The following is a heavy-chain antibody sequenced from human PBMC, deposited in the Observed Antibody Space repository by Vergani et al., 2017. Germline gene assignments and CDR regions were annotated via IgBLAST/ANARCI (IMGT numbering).Heavy chain of an antibody. CDR2: IYYSGST. Sequence: QVQLQESGPGLVKPSETLSLTCTVSGGSVSSGSYYWSWIRQPPGKGLEWIGYIYYSGSTNYNPSLKSRVTISVDTSKNQFSLKLSSVTAADTAVYYCARESQLGRRYYYYMDVWGKGTTVTVSS. V-gene: IGHV4-61*01. D-gene: IGHD6-6*01. CDR3: ARESQLGRRYYYYMDV. J-gene: IGHJ6*03. CDR1: GGSVSSGSYY.